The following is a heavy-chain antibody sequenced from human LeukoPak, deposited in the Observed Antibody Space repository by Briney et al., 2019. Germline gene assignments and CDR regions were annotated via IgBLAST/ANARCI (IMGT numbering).Heavy chain of an antibody. CDR3: AKIRRDYYDSSGYYPLDY. CDR2: ISGSGGST. D-gene: IGHD3-22*01. V-gene: IGHV3-23*01. Sequence: GGSLRLSCAASGFTFSSYAMSWVRQAPGKGLESVSAISGSGGSTYYADSVKGRFTISRDNSKNTLYLQMNSLRAEDTAVYYCAKIRRDYYDSSGYYPLDYWGQGTLVTVSS. J-gene: IGHJ4*02. CDR1: GFTFSSYA.